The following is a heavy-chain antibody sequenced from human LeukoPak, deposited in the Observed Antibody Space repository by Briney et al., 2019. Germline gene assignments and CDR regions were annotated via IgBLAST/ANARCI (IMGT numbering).Heavy chain of an antibody. D-gene: IGHD3-22*01. CDR3: ARGGYDSSGYQYYFDY. Sequence: SSETLSLTCAVYGGSFSGYYWSWIRQPPGKGLEWIGEINHSGSTNYNPSLKSRVTISVDTSKNQFSLKLSSVTAADTAVYYCARGGYDSSGYQYYFDYWGQGTLVTVSS. V-gene: IGHV4-34*01. J-gene: IGHJ4*02. CDR1: GGSFSGYY. CDR2: INHSGST.